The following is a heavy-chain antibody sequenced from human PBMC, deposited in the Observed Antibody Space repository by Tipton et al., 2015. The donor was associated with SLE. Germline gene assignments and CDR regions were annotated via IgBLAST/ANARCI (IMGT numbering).Heavy chain of an antibody. CDR1: GFTFSSYG. J-gene: IGHJ3*02. CDR2: IRYDGSNK. CDR3: AKDGRYSNYLYAFDI. V-gene: IGHV3-30*02. D-gene: IGHD4-11*01. Sequence: SLRLSCAASGFTFSSYGMHWVRQAPGKGLEWVAFIRYDGSNKYYADSVKGRFTISRDNSKNTLHLQMNSLRAEDTAVYYCAKDGRYSNYLYAFDIWGQGTMVTVSS.